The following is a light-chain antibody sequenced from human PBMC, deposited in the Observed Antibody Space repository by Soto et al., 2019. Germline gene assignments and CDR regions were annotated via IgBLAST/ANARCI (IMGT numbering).Light chain of an antibody. V-gene: IGLV2-18*01. CDR1: STDFVSYNR. CDR2: EVS. J-gene: IGLJ1*01. Sequence: QSVLTQPPFVSGSPGQSVTISCTGTSTDFVSYNRVSWYQQPPGTAPKLMIYEVSKRPSGVPDRFSGSKSGNTASLTISGLQAADEADYYCSLYTSENAYVFGTGTKVTV. CDR3: SLYTSENAYV.